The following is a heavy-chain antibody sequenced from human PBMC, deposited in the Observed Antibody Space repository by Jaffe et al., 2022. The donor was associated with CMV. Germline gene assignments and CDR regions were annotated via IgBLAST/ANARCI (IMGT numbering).Heavy chain of an antibody. CDR3: ARDVEMATIEDAFDI. CDR1: GFTFSSYG. Sequence: QVQLVESGGGVVQPGRSLRLSCAASGFTFSSYGMHWVRQAPGKGLEWVAVIWYDGSNKYYADSVKGRFTISRDNSKNTLYLQMNSLRAEDTAVYYCARDVEMATIEDAFDIWGQGTMVTVSS. J-gene: IGHJ3*02. V-gene: IGHV3-33*01. CDR2: IWYDGSNK. D-gene: IGHD5-12*01.